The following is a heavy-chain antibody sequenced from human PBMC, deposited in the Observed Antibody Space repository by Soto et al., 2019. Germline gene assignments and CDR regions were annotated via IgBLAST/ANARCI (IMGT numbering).Heavy chain of an antibody. CDR1: GGPISGGDLY. CDR3: ASSYGEFDY. D-gene: IGHD4-17*01. Sequence: MSLTCTVSGGPISGGDLYWSWIRQSPGKGLEWIGYIYYSGTTFYNPSLKSRVTISVDTSKNQFSLKLSSVTAADTAVYYCASSYGEFDYWGQGTLVTVSS. CDR2: IYYSGTT. V-gene: IGHV4-30-4*01. J-gene: IGHJ4*02.